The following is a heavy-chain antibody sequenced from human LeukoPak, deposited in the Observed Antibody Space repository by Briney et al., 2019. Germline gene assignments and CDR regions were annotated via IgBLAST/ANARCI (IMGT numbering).Heavy chain of an antibody. V-gene: IGHV3-23*01. Sequence: QPGGSLRLSCTASGLIFRNYAMTWVRQAPRKGLEWVSTISGDGTETFYADSVKGRFTISRDNSKNTHYLQMSSLRAEDTGIYYCAKGEHYSFFDYWDQGTLVTVSS. CDR3: AKGEHYSFFDY. CDR1: GLIFRNYA. CDR2: ISGDGTET. D-gene: IGHD4-11*01. J-gene: IGHJ4*02.